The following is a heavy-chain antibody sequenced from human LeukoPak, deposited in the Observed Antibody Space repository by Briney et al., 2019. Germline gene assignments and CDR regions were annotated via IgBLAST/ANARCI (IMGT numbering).Heavy chain of an antibody. V-gene: IGHV4-30-2*01. CDR3: ARGVVAATIRSWFDP. CDR1: GGSIRSVGYS. D-gene: IGHD2-15*01. Sequence: PSETLSLTCAVSGGSIRSVGYSWSWIRQPPGKGLYWIGYIYHSGSTYYNPSLKSRVTISVDRSKNQFSLKLSSVTAADTAVYYCARGVVAATIRSWFDPWGQGTLVTVSS. J-gene: IGHJ5*02. CDR2: IYHSGST.